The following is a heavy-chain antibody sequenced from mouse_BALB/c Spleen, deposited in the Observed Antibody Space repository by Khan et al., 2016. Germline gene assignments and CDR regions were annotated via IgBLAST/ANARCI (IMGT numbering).Heavy chain of an antibody. V-gene: IGHV2-6-7*01. CDR2: IWGDGST. J-gene: IGHJ4*01. CDR3: ARDGWGYYAMDY. D-gene: IGHD2-2*01. CDR1: WFSIIAHG. Sequence: QVQLKESGPGLVVPSQSLSITCTVPWFSIIAHGENWVRQPPGKGLERLGMIWGDGSTDYNSALNSRLNITKDNSKSQVFLKMNRLQTDDTARYYCARDGWGYYAMDYWGQGTSVTVSS.